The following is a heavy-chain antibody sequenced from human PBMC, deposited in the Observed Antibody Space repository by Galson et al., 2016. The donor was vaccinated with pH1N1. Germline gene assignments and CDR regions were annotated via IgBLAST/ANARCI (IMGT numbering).Heavy chain of an antibody. CDR2: IYYSGST. J-gene: IGHJ2*01. CDR3: ARGLDGDYVGYFDL. CDR1: GGSISSRDYF. Sequence: TLSLTCTVSGGSISSRDYFWSWIRQPPGKGLEWIGYIYYSGSTYYNPSLKSRVTISIDTSKNQFSLKLSSVTAADTAVYYCARGLDGDYVGYFDLWGRGTLVTVSS. D-gene: IGHD4-17*01. V-gene: IGHV4-30-4*08.